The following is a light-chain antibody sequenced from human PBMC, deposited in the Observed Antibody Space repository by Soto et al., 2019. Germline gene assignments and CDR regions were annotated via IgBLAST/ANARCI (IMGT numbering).Light chain of an antibody. Sequence: DIQMTQSPSTLPASVGDRVTITCRASQSISNCLAWYQQKPGRAPKGLIYHASKLQSGVPTRFSGSGSGTEFTLTISSLQPDDFATYYCQQYNSYSFGQGTKVDIK. CDR3: QQYNSYS. V-gene: IGKV1-5*01. CDR1: QSISNC. J-gene: IGKJ1*01. CDR2: HAS.